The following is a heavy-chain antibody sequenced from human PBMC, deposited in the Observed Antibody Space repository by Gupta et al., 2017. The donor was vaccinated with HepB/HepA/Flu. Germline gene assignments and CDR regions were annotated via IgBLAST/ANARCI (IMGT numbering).Heavy chain of an antibody. V-gene: IGHV3-23*01. CDR2: ISFNGDGT. J-gene: IGHJ4*02. CDR1: GFTFTSYA. D-gene: IGHD3-10*01. CDR3: AKLGGYYGSGSHPYFYY. Sequence: EVQLLESGGGLVQPGGSLRFSCAASGFTFTSYALSWVRQAPGKGLEWVSAISFNGDGTYYADSVKGRFTISRDNSKDTLYRQMNSLRAEDTAIYYCAKLGGYYGSGSHPYFYYWGQGTLVTASS.